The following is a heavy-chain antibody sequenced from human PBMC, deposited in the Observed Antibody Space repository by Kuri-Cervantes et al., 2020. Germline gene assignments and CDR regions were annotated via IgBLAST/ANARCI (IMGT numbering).Heavy chain of an antibody. CDR3: ASQRSTMVQGVAGPLNY. CDR2: ISGSGTTK. Sequence: GGSLRLSCAASGFTFSSYEMNWVRQAPGKGLEWVSYISGSGTTKYYADSVKGRFTISRDSAKNSLYLQMNSLRAEDTAVYYCASQRSTMVQGVAGPLNYWGQGTLVTVSS. CDR1: GFTFSSYE. J-gene: IGHJ4*02. D-gene: IGHD3-10*01. V-gene: IGHV3-48*03.